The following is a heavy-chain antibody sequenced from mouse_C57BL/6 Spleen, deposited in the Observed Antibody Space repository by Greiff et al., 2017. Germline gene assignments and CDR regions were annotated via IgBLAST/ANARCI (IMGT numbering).Heavy chain of an antibody. CDR2: IDPSDSYT. Sequence: QVQLQQPGAELVMPGASVKLSCKASGYTFTSYWMHWVKQRPGQGLEWIGEIDPSDSYTNYNQKFKGKSTLTVDKSSSTAYMQLSSLTSEDSAVYYCASETAQEFDYWGQGTTLTVSS. CDR1: GYTFTSYW. CDR3: ASETAQEFDY. J-gene: IGHJ2*01. D-gene: IGHD3-2*02. V-gene: IGHV1-69*01.